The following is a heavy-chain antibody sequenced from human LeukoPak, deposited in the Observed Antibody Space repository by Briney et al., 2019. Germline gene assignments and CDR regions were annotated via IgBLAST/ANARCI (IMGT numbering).Heavy chain of an antibody. CDR1: GGTFSSYA. CDR2: IIPILGIA. J-gene: IGHJ4*02. V-gene: IGHV1-69*04. CDR3: ARGLTVLRFLEWLLYLDY. Sequence: GASVKVSCKASGGTFSSYAISWVRQAPGQGLEWMGRIIPILGIANYAQKFQGRVTITADKSTSTAYMELSSLRSEDTAVYYCARGLTVLRFLEWLLYLDYWGQGTLVTVSS. D-gene: IGHD3-3*01.